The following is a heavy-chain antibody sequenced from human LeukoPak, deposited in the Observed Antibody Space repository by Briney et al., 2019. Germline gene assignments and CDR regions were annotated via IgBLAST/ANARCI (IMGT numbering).Heavy chain of an antibody. V-gene: IGHV4-59*01. CDR2: IYYSGST. CDR3: ASSYYYDSSGYYEFDY. J-gene: IGHJ4*02. Sequence: SETLSLTCTVSGASISSYYWNWIRQPPGKGLEWIGYIYYSGSTNYNPSLKSRVTISVDTSKNQFSLKLSAVTAADTAVYYCASSYYYDSSGYYEFDYWGQGTLVTVSS. CDR1: GASISSYY. D-gene: IGHD3-22*01.